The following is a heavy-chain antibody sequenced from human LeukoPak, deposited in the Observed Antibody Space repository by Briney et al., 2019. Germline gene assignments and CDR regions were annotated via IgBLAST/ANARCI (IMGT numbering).Heavy chain of an antibody. CDR1: GFTFSSYA. CDR3: ARQFGGSYGY. CDR2: ITTGSDI. D-gene: IGHD1-26*01. V-gene: IGHV3-21*01. Sequence: GGSLRLSCAASGFTFSSYAMNWVRQAPGRGLEWVSSITTGSDIYYAGSVKGRFTISRDNAKNSLYLDMNSLGAEDTAVYYCARQFGGSYGYWGQGTLVTVSS. J-gene: IGHJ4*02.